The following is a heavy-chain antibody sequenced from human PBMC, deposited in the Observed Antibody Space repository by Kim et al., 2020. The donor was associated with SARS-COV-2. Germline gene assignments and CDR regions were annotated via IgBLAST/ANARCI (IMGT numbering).Heavy chain of an antibody. D-gene: IGHD3-3*01. CDR3: ARVRMTSITIFGVVTPNNWFDP. V-gene: IGHV4-30-4*01. J-gene: IGHJ5*02. CDR2: IYYSGST. Sequence: SETLSLTCTVSGGCISSGDYYWSWIRQPPGKGLEWIGYIYYSGSTYYNPSLKSRVTISVDTSKNQFSLKLSSVTAADTAVYYCARVRMTSITIFGVVTPNNWFDPWGQGTLVTVSS. CDR1: GGCISSGDYY.